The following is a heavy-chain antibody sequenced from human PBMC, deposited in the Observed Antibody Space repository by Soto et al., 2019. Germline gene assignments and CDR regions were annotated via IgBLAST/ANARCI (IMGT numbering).Heavy chain of an antibody. CDR2: MYYSGST. Sequence: QWQLQESGPGLVKPSETLSLTCTVSGGSLSSGSYYWGWIRQPPGKGLEWIGSMYYSGSTHYNPSLKSRVTISVDTSKNQFSLNLRSVTAADTAVYYCASGGLTVTDAFDFWGQGTMVTVSS. V-gene: IGHV4-39*01. D-gene: IGHD4-17*01. J-gene: IGHJ3*01. CDR3: ASGGLTVTDAFDF. CDR1: GGSLSSGSYY.